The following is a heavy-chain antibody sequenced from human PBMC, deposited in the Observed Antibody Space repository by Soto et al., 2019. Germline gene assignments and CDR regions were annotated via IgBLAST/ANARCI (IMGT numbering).Heavy chain of an antibody. Sequence: EVQLVESGGGLVQPGGSLRLSCEASGFTFSNHWIHWVRQPPGKGLMGVSRISPDGSSTNYAGSVEGRFTVCRINARNTLFLKMNSLRDDDTAEYYCVRGTSGLYVIGYWGQGTLVTVSS. CDR2: ISPDGSST. V-gene: IGHV3-74*01. CDR3: VRGTSGLYVIGY. CDR1: GFTFSNHW. J-gene: IGHJ4*02. D-gene: IGHD6-25*01.